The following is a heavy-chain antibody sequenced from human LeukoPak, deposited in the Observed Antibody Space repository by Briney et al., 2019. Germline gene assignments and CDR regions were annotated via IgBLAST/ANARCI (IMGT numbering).Heavy chain of an antibody. Sequence: PGKSLRPSCAASGFTFSSYGMHWVRQAPGKGLDWVAVIWYDGNNKYYTDSVKGRFTISRDNAKNSLYPQMNSLRDEDTAVYYCAREGSTSDFDYWGQGTLVTVSS. CDR3: AREGSTSDFDY. D-gene: IGHD2-2*01. CDR2: IWYDGNNK. CDR1: GFTFSSYG. J-gene: IGHJ4*02. V-gene: IGHV3-33*01.